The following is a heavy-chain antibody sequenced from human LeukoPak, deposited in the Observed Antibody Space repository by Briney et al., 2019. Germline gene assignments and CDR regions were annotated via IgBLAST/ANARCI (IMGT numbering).Heavy chain of an antibody. CDR2: IKQDGSEK. J-gene: IGHJ4*02. CDR1: GFTFGNYW. V-gene: IGHV3-7*03. CDR3: AKLFGFWSHDYDFWSGYYPYFDY. D-gene: IGHD3-3*01. Sequence: PGGSLRLSCAASGFTFGNYWMSWVRQAPRKGLEWVANIKQDGSEKYYVDSVKGRFTISRDNAKNSLYLQINSLRAEDTAVYYCAKLFGFWSHDYDFWSGYYPYFDYWGQGTLVTVSS.